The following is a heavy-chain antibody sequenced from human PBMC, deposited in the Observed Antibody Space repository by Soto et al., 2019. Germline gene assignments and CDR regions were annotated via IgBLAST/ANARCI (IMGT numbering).Heavy chain of an antibody. D-gene: IGHD3-16*01. V-gene: IGHV3-48*02. CDR3: ARQINWRDGGA. CDR1: GFSLSDHG. J-gene: IGHJ5*02. Sequence: VGSLRLSCAASGFSLSDHGVNWVRQAPGKGLEWTSSVNRGASSLYYAESVKGRFTMSRDDAKNSVYLQMNSLRDEDTAVYYCARQINWRDGGAWGQGTLVTVSS. CDR2: VNRGASSL.